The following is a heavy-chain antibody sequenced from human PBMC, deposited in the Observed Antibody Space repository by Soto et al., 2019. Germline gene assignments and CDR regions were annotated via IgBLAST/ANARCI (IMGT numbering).Heavy chain of an antibody. CDR2: IHPSGGTA. Sequence: QVQLVQSGVEVKKPGASVKVSCKASGYTFTNYYIHWVRQAPGQGLEWMGIIHPSGGTATYAQKFPGKGPNGRDTSTSTVYMELSSLRSEDTAVYYCARADGGNRFDYWGQGTLVTVSS. J-gene: IGHJ4*02. CDR3: ARADGGNRFDY. V-gene: IGHV1-46*01. D-gene: IGHD2-15*01. CDR1: GYTFTNYY.